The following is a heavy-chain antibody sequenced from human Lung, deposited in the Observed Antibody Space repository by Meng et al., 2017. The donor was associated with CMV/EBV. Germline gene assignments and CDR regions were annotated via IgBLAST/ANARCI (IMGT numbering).Heavy chain of an antibody. CDR1: GFNLNTHS. J-gene: IGHJ3*01. D-gene: IGHD2-2*01. Sequence: GESLKISCVASGFNLNTHSGHWVRQAPGKGLEWLAVFSSDITNPYYADSVRGRFAVSRDDFRKSLYLQMNDLTPEDTAVYYCATSRLQLDAVDLWGQGPLVTVSS. V-gene: IGHV3-30*09. CDR2: FSSDITNP. CDR3: ATSRLQLDAVDL.